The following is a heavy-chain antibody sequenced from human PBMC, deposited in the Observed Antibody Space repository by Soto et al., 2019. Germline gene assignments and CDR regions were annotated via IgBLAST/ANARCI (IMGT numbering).Heavy chain of an antibody. CDR2: LSAYNGNS. J-gene: IGHJ5*02. D-gene: IGHD2-15*01. Sequence: QVQLVQSGAEVKKPGASVKVSCKASGYTFTSYGISWVRQVPGQALEWMGWLSAYNGNSNYAQKLQGRVTMTTDPATSTAYMELRSLRPDDTAVYYCAPLSPQDQNWFDPCGQGTLVTVSS. CDR1: GYTFTSYG. CDR3: APLSPQDQNWFDP. V-gene: IGHV1-18*01.